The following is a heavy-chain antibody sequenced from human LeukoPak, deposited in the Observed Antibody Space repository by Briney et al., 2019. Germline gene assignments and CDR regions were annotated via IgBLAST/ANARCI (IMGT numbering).Heavy chain of an antibody. J-gene: IGHJ4*02. CDR2: IKSKIDSGTT. V-gene: IGHV3-15*01. D-gene: IGHD3-10*01. CDR1: GFTFSNAW. Sequence: GGSLRLSCAVSGFTFSNAWMSWVRQAPGKGLEWVGRIKSKIDSGTTDYAAPVRGRFTISRDESKNTLYLQMSRLKTEDTAVYYCTTVKFGELSSHFDYWGQGTLVTVSS. CDR3: TTVKFGELSSHFDY.